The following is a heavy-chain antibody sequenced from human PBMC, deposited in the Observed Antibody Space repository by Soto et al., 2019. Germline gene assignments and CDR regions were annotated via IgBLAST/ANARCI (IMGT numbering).Heavy chain of an antibody. CDR1: GGSFSGYY. D-gene: IGHD3-10*01. V-gene: IGHV4-34*01. CDR3: ARGLAGVWFGESQAHY. Sequence: QVQLQQWGAGLLKPSETLSLTCAVYGGSFSGYYWSWIRQPPGKGLEWIGEINHSGSTNYNPSLKSRVTISVDTSKNQFSLKLSSVTAADTAVYYCARGLAGVWFGESQAHYWGQGTLVTVSS. CDR2: INHSGST. J-gene: IGHJ4*02.